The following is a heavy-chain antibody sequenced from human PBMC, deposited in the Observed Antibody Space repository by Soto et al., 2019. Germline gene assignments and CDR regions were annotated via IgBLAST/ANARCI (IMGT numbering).Heavy chain of an antibody. CDR3: ARLTCSNTRCLKLNGFDI. D-gene: IGHD3-3*01. V-gene: IGHV4-4*02. Sequence: SETLSLTCAVSGVSISSSNWWSWVRQPPGKGLEWIGEIYHSGTINNNPSLKSRVTMLIDRSTNQFSLRLTSVTAADTAVYYCARLTCSNTRCLKLNGFDIWGQGTMVTVSS. CDR2: IYHSGTI. J-gene: IGHJ3*02. CDR1: GVSISSSNW.